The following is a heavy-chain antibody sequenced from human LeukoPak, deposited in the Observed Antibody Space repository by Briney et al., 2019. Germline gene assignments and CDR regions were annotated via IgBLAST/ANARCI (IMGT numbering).Heavy chain of an antibody. J-gene: IGHJ5*02. Sequence: SETLSLTCAVYGGSFSGYYWSWIRQPPGKGLEWIGEINHSGSTNYNPSLKSRVTISVDTSKNQFSLKLSSVTAADTAVYYCARGIAAAADHWGQGTLVTVSS. CDR2: INHSGST. V-gene: IGHV4-34*01. CDR1: GGSFSGYY. D-gene: IGHD6-13*01. CDR3: ARGIAAAADH.